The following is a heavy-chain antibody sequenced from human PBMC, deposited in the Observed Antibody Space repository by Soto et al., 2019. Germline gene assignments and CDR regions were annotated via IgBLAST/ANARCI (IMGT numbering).Heavy chain of an antibody. J-gene: IGHJ6*03. CDR2: IYPGDSDT. D-gene: IGHD6-6*01. CDR3: ARRASSSPGYYYMDV. CDR1: GYSFTSYW. V-gene: IGHV5-51*01. Sequence: GESLKISCKGSGYSFTSYWIGWVRQMPGKGLEWMGIIYPGDSDTRYSPSFQGQVTISADKSISTAYLQWSSLKASDTAMYYCARRASSSPGYYYMDVWGKGTTVTVSS.